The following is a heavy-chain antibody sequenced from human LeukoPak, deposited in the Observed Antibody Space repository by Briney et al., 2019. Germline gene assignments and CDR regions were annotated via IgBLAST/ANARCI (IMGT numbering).Heavy chain of an antibody. CDR3: ARTGYVSGGYYYDY. V-gene: IGHV3-21*01. D-gene: IGHD3-22*01. CDR1: GFTFSSYS. CDR2: ISSSSSYI. J-gene: IGHJ4*02. Sequence: AGGSLRLSCAASGFTFSSYSMNWVRQAPGKGLEWVSSISSSSSYIYYADSVKGRFTISRDNAKNSLYLQMNSLRADDTAVYYCARTGYVSGGYYYDYWGQGTLVTVSS.